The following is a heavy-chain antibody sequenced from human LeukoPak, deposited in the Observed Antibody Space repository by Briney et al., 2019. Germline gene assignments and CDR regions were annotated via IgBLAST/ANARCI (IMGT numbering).Heavy chain of an antibody. V-gene: IGHV3-21*01. CDR3: AREHMIVVAPPLRPGGAFDI. J-gene: IGHJ3*02. Sequence: PGGSLRLSCAASGFTFSSYSMNWVRQAPGKGLEWVSSISSSSSYIYYADSVKGRFTISRDNAKNSLYLQMNSLRAEDTAVYYCAREHMIVVAPPLRPGGAFDIWGQGTMVTVSS. D-gene: IGHD3-22*01. CDR2: ISSSSSYI. CDR1: GFTFSSYS.